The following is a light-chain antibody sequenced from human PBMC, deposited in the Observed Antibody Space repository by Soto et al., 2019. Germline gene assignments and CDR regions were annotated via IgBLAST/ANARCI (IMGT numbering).Light chain of an antibody. J-gene: IGKJ1*01. CDR2: GAS. CDR1: QSVGSN. Sequence: EIVMTQSPATLSVSPGERATLSCRASQSVGSNLAWYQQKPGQAPRLLIYGASTRATGIPARFSGSGSGTEFTLTISSLQCEHSAICFCQPYTNWPTDRTFGQGTNVEIK. CDR3: QPYTNWPTDRT. V-gene: IGKV3-15*01.